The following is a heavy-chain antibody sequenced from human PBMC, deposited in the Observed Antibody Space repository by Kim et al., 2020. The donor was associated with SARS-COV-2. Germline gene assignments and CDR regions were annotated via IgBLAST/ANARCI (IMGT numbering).Heavy chain of an antibody. CDR1: GFTFSSYG. Sequence: GGSLRLSCAASGFTFSSYGMHWVRQAPGKGLEWVAVIWYDGSNKYYADSVKGRFTISRDNSKNTLYLQMNSLRAEDTAVYYCARDSLITMVRGVPIPGMDVWGQGTTVTVSS. CDR3: ARDSLITMVRGVPIPGMDV. V-gene: IGHV3-33*01. J-gene: IGHJ6*02. CDR2: IWYDGSNK. D-gene: IGHD3-10*01.